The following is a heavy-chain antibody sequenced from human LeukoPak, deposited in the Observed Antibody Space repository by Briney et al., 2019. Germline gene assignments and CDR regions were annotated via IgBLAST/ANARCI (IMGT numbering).Heavy chain of an antibody. V-gene: IGHV3-48*03. D-gene: IGHD2-21*02. Sequence: GGSLRLSCAASGFTFSNYEMTWVRQAPGKGLEWVSYITGSGNSINYADSVRGRFTISRDNAGNSLYLQMNSLRAEDTAVYYCARESARCGGDCNDYWGQGTLVTVSS. J-gene: IGHJ4*02. CDR3: ARESARCGGDCNDY. CDR2: ITGSGNSI. CDR1: GFTFSNYE.